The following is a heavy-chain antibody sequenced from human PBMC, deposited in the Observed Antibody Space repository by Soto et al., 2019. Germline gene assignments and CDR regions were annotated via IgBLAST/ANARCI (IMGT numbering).Heavy chain of an antibody. Sequence: QVQLVQSGAEVKKPGASVKVSCKASGYTFTTYDINWVRQATGQGLEWMGWMNPNSGKTAYAQRFQGRVSMTRDTSINTAYMELTSLRPDDTAVYYCARRGVPAAGTGDYWGQGTLVTVSS. CDR2: MNPNSGKT. J-gene: IGHJ4*02. V-gene: IGHV1-8*01. D-gene: IGHD6-13*01. CDR3: ARRGVPAAGTGDY. CDR1: GYTFTTYD.